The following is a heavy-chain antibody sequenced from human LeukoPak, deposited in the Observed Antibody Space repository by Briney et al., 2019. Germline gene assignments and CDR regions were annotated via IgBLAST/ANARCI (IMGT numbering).Heavy chain of an antibody. CDR3: ARKKWEPTSNDAFDI. Sequence: EGSLRLSCAASTFSFRNFAMSWVRLAPGKALEWVSGISDSGHRTDYADSVEGRFTISRDNSKNTLYLQMDSLRAEDTALYYCARKKWEPTSNDAFDIWGQGTMVTVSS. CDR1: TFSFRNFA. V-gene: IGHV3-23*01. D-gene: IGHD1-26*01. CDR2: ISDSGHRT. J-gene: IGHJ3*02.